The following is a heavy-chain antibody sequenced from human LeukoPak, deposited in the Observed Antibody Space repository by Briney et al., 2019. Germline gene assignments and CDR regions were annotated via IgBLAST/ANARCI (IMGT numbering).Heavy chain of an antibody. Sequence: GRSLRPSCAASGFTFSSYAMHWVRQAPGKGLEWLAVISSDGSLEYYADSVKGRFTISRDNSKNTLYLQMNSLRPEDTAVYYCARDPVPAAARHFDYWGQGTLVTVSS. CDR3: ARDPVPAAARHFDY. J-gene: IGHJ4*02. V-gene: IGHV3-30-3*01. CDR2: ISSDGSLE. CDR1: GFTFSSYA. D-gene: IGHD2-2*01.